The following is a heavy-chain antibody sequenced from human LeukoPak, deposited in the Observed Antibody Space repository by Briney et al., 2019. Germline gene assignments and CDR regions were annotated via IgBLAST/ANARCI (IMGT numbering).Heavy chain of an antibody. CDR2: ISGDGGST. D-gene: IGHD3-22*01. CDR3: AHCGYYVSDAFDI. Sequence: GGSLRLSCAASGFTFDDYAMHWVRQAPGKGLEWVSLISGDGGSTYYADSVKGRFTISRDNSKNSLYLQMNSLRTEDTALYYCAHCGYYVSDAFDIWGQGTMVTVSS. CDR1: GFTFDDYA. J-gene: IGHJ3*02. V-gene: IGHV3-43*02.